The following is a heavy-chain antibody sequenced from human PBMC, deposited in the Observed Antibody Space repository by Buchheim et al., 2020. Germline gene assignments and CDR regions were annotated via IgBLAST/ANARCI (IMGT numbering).Heavy chain of an antibody. D-gene: IGHD6-13*01. J-gene: IGHJ6*03. CDR1: GGSISSDNYY. Sequence: QVQLQESGPGLVKPSQTLSLTCTVSGGSISSDNYYWSWIRQAAGKGLEWIGLIYTSGDTNYHPSLKSRLTISVDMSKNQFSLKLSSVTAADTAVYYCARGLAAAGLTEPGDYYMDVWGKGTT. CDR3: ARGLAAAGLTEPGDYYMDV. V-gene: IGHV4-61*02. CDR2: IYTSGDT.